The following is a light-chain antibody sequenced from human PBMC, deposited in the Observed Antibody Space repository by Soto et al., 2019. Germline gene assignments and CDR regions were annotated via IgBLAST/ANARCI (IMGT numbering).Light chain of an antibody. CDR3: AAWYDSLSGPV. V-gene: IGLV1-47*01. CDR1: SSNIGSNY. Sequence: QSVLTQPPSASGTPGQRVTISCSGSSSNIGSNYVFWYQQLPGTAPKPLIYRNNQRPSGVPDRFSGSKSGTSASLAISGLRSEDEADYYCAAWYDSLSGPVFGGGIQLTVL. CDR2: RNN. J-gene: IGLJ2*01.